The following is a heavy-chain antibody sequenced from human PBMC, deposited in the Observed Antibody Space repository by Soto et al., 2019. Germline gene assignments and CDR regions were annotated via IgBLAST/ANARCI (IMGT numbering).Heavy chain of an antibody. J-gene: IGHJ6*02. CDR2: ISAYNGNT. V-gene: IGHV1-18*01. CDR3: ARDQVGYYYYGMDV. Sequence: GASVKVSCKVSGYTFTSYGISWVRQAPGQGLEWMGWISAYNGNTNYAQKLQGRVTMTTDTSTSTAYMELRSLRSDDTAVYYCARDQVGYYYYGMDVWGQGTTVTVSS. CDR1: GYTFTSYG.